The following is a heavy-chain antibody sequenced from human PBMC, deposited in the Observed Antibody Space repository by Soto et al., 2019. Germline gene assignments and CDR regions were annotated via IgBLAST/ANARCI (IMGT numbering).Heavy chain of an antibody. D-gene: IGHD3-3*01. Sequence: GESLKISCKGSGYSFTIYWIGWVRQMPGKGLEWMGIIYPGDSDTRYSPSFQGQVTISADKSISTAYLQWSSLKASDTAMYYRARSDRXRSTYYDFWSGYQALDYWGQGTLVTVSS. CDR3: ARSDRXRSTYYDFWSGYQALDY. V-gene: IGHV5-51*01. CDR2: IYPGDSDT. J-gene: IGHJ4*02. CDR1: GYSFTIYW.